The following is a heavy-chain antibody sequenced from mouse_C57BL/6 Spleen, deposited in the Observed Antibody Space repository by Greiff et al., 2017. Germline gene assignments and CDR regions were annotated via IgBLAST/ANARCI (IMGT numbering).Heavy chain of an antibody. J-gene: IGHJ3*01. CDR2: IFPGSGST. CDR3: AIYDYDGSWFAY. V-gene: IGHV1-75*01. CDR1: GYTFTDYY. D-gene: IGHD2-4*01. Sequence: LVESGPELVKPGASVKISCKASGYTFTDYYINWVKQRPGQGLEWIGWIFPGSGSTYYNEKFKGKATLTVDKSSSTAYMLLSSLTSEDSAVYFCAIYDYDGSWFAYWGQGTLVTVSA.